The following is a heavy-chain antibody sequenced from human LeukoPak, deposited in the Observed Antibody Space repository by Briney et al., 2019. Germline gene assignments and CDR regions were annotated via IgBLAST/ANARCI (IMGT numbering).Heavy chain of an antibody. CDR3: AKDRSRTWSFDY. Sequence: PGGSLRLSCAASGFTFGSYGMHWVRQAPGKGLEWVAVISDDGRNKYYADSVKGRFTISRDDSKNTLYLQMNSLRAEDTAMYFCAKDRSRTWSFDYWGQGTLVTVSS. CDR1: GFTFGSYG. V-gene: IGHV3-30*18. D-gene: IGHD6-13*01. CDR2: ISDDGRNK. J-gene: IGHJ4*02.